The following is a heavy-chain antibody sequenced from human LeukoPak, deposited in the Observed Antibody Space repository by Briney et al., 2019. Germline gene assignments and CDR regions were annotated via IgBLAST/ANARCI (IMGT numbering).Heavy chain of an antibody. D-gene: IGHD4/OR15-4a*01. CDR2: ISSRSSYI. CDR1: GFTFNSYA. V-gene: IGHV3-21*04. J-gene: IGHJ4*02. Sequence: GGSLRLSCAASGFTFNSYAMSWVRQAPGKGLEWVSSISSRSSYIYYADSVKGRFTISRDNSKNTLYLQMNSLRAEDTAVYYCARRAGAYSHPYDYWGQGTLVTVSS. CDR3: ARRAGAYSHPYDY.